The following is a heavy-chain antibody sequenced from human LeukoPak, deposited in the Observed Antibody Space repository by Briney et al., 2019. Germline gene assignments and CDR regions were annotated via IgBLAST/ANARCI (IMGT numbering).Heavy chain of an antibody. V-gene: IGHV4-4*07. D-gene: IGHD3-16*01. J-gene: IGHJ6*04. CDR2: MHTSGII. Sequence: PSETLSLTCTVSGGSISSYFWSWIRQPAGKGLEWIGRMHTSGIISYNPSLKSRVTMSLDTSRNQFSLKLRSVTAADTALYYCARGGSPDVWGKGTAVTVFS. CDR1: GGSISSYF. CDR3: ARGGSPDV.